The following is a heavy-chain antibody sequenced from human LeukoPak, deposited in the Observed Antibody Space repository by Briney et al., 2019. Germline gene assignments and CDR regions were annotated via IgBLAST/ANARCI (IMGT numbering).Heavy chain of an antibody. V-gene: IGHV3-66*02. J-gene: IGHJ6*03. Sequence: GGSLRLSCAASGFTVSSNYMSWVRQAPGKGLEWVSVIYSGGSTYYADSVKGRFTISRDSSKNTLYLQMNSLRAEDTAVYYCARDRGIAAPMDVWGKGTTVTVSS. CDR3: ARDRGIAAPMDV. CDR2: IYSGGST. CDR1: GFTVSSNY. D-gene: IGHD6-13*01.